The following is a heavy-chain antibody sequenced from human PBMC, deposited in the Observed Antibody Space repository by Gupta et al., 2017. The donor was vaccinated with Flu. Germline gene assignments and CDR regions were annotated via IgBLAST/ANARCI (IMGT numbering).Heavy chain of an antibody. CDR2: FYSSGNT. CDR3: ARGGADSPMDL. CDR1: SSRSEGYH. J-gene: IGHJ4*02. Sequence: SSRSEGYHWGWIRQSPGKGLEWIGSFYSSGNTYYNPSLNRRISISIDTSKNQFSLRLTSVTAADTTVYYCARGGADSPMDLWGQGTLVTVSS. D-gene: IGHD1-26*01. V-gene: IGHV4-39*01.